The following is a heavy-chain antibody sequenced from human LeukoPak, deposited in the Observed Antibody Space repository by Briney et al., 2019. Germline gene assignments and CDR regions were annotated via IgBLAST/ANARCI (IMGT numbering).Heavy chain of an antibody. J-gene: IGHJ3*01. V-gene: IGHV1-8*01. CDR2: MNPNSGNT. CDR1: GYTFTSYD. CDR3: ARFPRRYSGYDP. D-gene: IGHD5-12*01. Sequence: GASVKVSCKDSGYTFTSYDINWVRQDTGQGLEWMGWMNPNSGNTGYAQKFQGRVTMTRNTSISTAYMELSSLRSEDTAVYYCARFPRRYSGYDPWGQGTMVTVSS.